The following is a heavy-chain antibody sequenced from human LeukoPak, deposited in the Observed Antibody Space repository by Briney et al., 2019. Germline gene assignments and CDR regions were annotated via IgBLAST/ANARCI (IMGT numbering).Heavy chain of an antibody. D-gene: IGHD3-22*01. V-gene: IGHV4-59*01. Sequence: SETLSLTCTVSGGSISSYYWSWIRQPPGKGLEWIGYIYYSGSTNYKPSLKSRVTISVETSKKQFSLKLRSVTAADTAVYYCARVTGYMIEDYFDYWGQGTLVTVSS. J-gene: IGHJ4*02. CDR2: IYYSGST. CDR3: ARVTGYMIEDYFDY. CDR1: GGSISSYY.